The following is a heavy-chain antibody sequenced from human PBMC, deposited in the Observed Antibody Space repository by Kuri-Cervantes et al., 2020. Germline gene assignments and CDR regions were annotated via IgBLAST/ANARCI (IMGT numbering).Heavy chain of an antibody. CDR2: INAGNGNT. D-gene: IGHD1-1*01. Sequence: GGSLRLSCKASGYTFTSYAMHWVRQAPGQRLEWMGWINAGNGNTKYSQKFQGRVTITRDTSASTAYMELSSLRSEDTAVYYCARDRGLERSWFDPWGQGTLVTVSS. J-gene: IGHJ5*02. V-gene: IGHV1-3*01. CDR3: ARDRGLERSWFDP. CDR1: GYTFTSYA.